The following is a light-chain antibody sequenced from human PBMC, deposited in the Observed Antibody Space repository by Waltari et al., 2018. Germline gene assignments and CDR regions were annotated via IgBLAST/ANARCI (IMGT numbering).Light chain of an antibody. J-gene: IGKJ4*01. CDR3: MQALQTPLT. Sequence: DIVMTQSPLSLPVTPGEPASISCRSSQSLLYSAGFTYLDWYLQKPAQYPQLLIFMRSNRGYGVPDMFSGSGSDADFTLKISRVEAEDVGVYYCMQALQTPLTFGEGTKVEIK. CDR2: MRS. V-gene: IGKV2-28*01. CDR1: QSLLYSAGFTY.